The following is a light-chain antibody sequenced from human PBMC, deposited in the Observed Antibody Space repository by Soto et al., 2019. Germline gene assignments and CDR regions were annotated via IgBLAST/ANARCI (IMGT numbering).Light chain of an antibody. V-gene: IGKV1-33*01. CDR2: DAL. Sequence: DIQMTQSPSSLSASVGDRVTITCQASQDIGNYLNWYQQKPGKAPKLLISDALYLETGVPSRFSGSGSGTHFTFTISSLQPEDFATYYCQQYHNVFTFGQGTRLEIK. CDR3: QQYHNVFT. CDR1: QDIGNY. J-gene: IGKJ5*01.